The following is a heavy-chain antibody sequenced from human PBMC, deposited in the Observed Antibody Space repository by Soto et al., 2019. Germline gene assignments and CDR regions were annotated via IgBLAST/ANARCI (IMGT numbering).Heavy chain of an antibody. CDR2: ISYDGSNK. J-gene: IGHJ4*02. CDR1: GFTFSSYG. V-gene: IGHV3-30*03. D-gene: IGHD3-16*01. CDR3: ARDFGNDLSAPGAVFDY. Sequence: PGGSLRLSCAASGFTFSSYGMHWVRQAPGKGLEWVAVISYDGSNKYYADSVKGRFTISRDNSKNTLYLQMNSLRADDTALYYCARDFGNDLSAPGAVFDYWGQGTLVTVSS.